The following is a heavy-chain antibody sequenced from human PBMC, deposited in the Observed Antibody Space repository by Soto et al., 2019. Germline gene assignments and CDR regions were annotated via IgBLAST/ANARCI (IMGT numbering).Heavy chain of an antibody. V-gene: IGHV4-59*08. J-gene: IGHJ6*02. CDR3: ARQQQFGELTALDV. D-gene: IGHD3-10*01. CDR1: GDSIPSYY. Sequence: SETLSLTCTVSGDSIPSYYCTWFRQPPGKGLEWIGYIYRTGNTKCNPSLKSRVTISVDTSKNQFSLEMNSVSAADTAVYYCARQQQFGELTALDVWGQGTTVT. CDR2: IYRTGNT.